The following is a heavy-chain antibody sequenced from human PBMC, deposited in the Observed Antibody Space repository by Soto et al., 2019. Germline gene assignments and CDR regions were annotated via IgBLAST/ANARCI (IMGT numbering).Heavy chain of an antibody. D-gene: IGHD6-13*01. V-gene: IGHV4-61*08. Sequence: PSETLSITCTVSGGSVSSGGYYWSWIRQPPGRGLEWIGYIYSSGSTNYNPSLKSRITISVDTSRNQFSLRLSSATAADTAVYYCASAAPRYRTSWFFFEYWGEGTPVTVSS. CDR2: IYSSGST. CDR1: GGSVSSGGYY. J-gene: IGHJ4*02. CDR3: ASAAPRYRTSWFFFEY.